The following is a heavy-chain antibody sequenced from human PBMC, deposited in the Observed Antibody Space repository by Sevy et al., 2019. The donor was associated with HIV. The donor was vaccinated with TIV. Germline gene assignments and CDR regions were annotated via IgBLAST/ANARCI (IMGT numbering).Heavy chain of an antibody. CDR3: ARGPAPYYDFWSGIYFDF. Sequence: GGSLRLSCAASGFTISRYWMSWVRQAPGKGLEWVANIKQGGSEQYYVDSVKGRFTISRDNAKNSLYLQMNSLRGEDTAVYYCARGPAPYYDFWSGIYFDFWGQGTLVTVSS. J-gene: IGHJ4*02. CDR1: GFTISRYW. D-gene: IGHD3-3*01. V-gene: IGHV3-7*03. CDR2: IKQGGSEQ.